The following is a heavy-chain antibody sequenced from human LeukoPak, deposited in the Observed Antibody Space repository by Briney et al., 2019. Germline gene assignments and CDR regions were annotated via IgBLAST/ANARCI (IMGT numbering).Heavy chain of an antibody. CDR2: IYSGGST. D-gene: IGHD3-22*01. V-gene: IGHV3-66*02. Sequence: PGGSLRLSCAASGFTVSSNYMSWVRQAPGKGLEWVSVIYSGGSTYYADSVKGRLTISRDNSKNTLYLQMNSLRAEDTAVYYCARELLAGYSSGLLNWGQGTLVTVSS. CDR3: ARELLAGYSSGLLN. CDR1: GFTVSSNY. J-gene: IGHJ4*02.